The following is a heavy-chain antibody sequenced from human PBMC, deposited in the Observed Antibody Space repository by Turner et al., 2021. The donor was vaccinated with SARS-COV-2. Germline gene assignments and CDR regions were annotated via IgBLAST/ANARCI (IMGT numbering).Heavy chain of an antibody. J-gene: IGHJ6*02. V-gene: IGHV1-24*01. Sequence: QVQLVQSGAEVKKPGASVKVSCKVSGYTLTELSMHWVLQAPGKGLEWMGGFDPEDGETIYAQKFQGRVTMTEDTSTDTAYMELSSLRSEDTAVYYCATSNTIFGVVTNYYYYYGMDVWGQGTTVTVSS. CDR3: ATSNTIFGVVTNYYYYYGMDV. CDR2: FDPEDGET. CDR1: GYTLTELS. D-gene: IGHD3-3*01.